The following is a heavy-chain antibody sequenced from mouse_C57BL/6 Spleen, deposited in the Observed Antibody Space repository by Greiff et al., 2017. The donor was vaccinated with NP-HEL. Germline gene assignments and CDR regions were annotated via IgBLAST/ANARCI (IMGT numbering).Heavy chain of an antibody. V-gene: IGHV1-53*01. Sequence: VQLHQPGTELVKPGASVKLSCKASAYTFPSSWMHWLRRRLGQGLGWIGNINPSNGGTNYNEKFKSKATLTVDKSSSTAYMQLSSLTSEDSAVYYCARSSSGYWFAYWGQGTLVTVSA. D-gene: IGHD3-2*02. CDR1: AYTFPSSW. CDR2: INPSNGGT. J-gene: IGHJ3*01. CDR3: ARSSSGYWFAY.